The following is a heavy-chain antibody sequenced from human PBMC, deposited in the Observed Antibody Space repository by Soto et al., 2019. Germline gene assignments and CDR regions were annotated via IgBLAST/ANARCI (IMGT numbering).Heavy chain of an antibody. V-gene: IGHV1-3*01. CDR2: INAGNGNT. D-gene: IGHD4-4*01. Sequence: QVQLVQSGAEVKKPGASVKVSCKDSGYTFTSYAMHWVRQAPGQRLERMAWINAGNGNTKYSQKFQGSVTITRDTSASTDYMELSSLRSEDTAVYYCARVRASTTVEVYYYGMDVWGQGTTVTVSS. CDR1: GYTFTSYA. J-gene: IGHJ6*02. CDR3: ARVRASTTVEVYYYGMDV.